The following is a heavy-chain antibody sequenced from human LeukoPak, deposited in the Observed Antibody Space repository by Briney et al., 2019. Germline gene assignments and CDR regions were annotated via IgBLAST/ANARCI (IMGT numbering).Heavy chain of an antibody. CDR1: GFTFSSYT. V-gene: IGHV3-48*02. CDR2: ISSSSRSI. D-gene: IGHD4/OR15-4a*01. CDR3: AREVRGTHLDY. Sequence: QPGGSLRLSCAASGFTFSSYTMNWVRQPPGKGLEWVLYISSSSRSIYYADSVKGRFSISRDNAKNSLYLQMNSLRDEDTAVYYCAREVRGTHLDYWGQGTLVTVSS. J-gene: IGHJ4*02.